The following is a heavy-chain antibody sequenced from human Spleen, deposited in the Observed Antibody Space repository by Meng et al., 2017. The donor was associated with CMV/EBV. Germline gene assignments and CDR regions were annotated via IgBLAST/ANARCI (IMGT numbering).Heavy chain of an antibody. J-gene: IGHJ4*02. CDR1: GFTFSTYA. Sequence: GESLKISCATSGFTFSTYAMNWVRQAPGKGLEWVPGITASGDIYDIDSVKGRFTISRDNSKNTVYLQMDSLRAEDTAVYYCASGRPGEFDYWAQGALVTVSS. V-gene: IGHV3-23*01. CDR3: ASGRPGEFDY. D-gene: IGHD6-6*01. CDR2: ITASGDI.